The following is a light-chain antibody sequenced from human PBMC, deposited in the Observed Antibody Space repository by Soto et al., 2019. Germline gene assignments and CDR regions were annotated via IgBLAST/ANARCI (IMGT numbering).Light chain of an antibody. CDR2: EVS. CDR1: SSDVGGYNY. V-gene: IGLV2-14*01. CDR3: SSYYRSSSTSV. Sequence: QSVLTQPASVSGSPGQSITISCTGTSSDVGGYNYVSWYQQHPGKAPKLMIYEVSNRPSGVSNRFSGSKSGNTASLTISGLQHADDDAYYCSSYYRSSSTSVFGGGTKVTVL. J-gene: IGLJ1*01.